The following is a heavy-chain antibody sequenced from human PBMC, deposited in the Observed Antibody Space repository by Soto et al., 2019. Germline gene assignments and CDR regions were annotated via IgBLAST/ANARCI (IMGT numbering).Heavy chain of an antibody. J-gene: IGHJ4*02. CDR2: IIPMFGTA. V-gene: IGHV1-69*13. D-gene: IGHD1-26*01. Sequence: GASVKVSCKASGGTFSTYAITWVRQAPGQGLEWMGGIIPMFGTANYAQEFRGRVTVTADESTSTAHMELSSLRSEDTAVYYCARGWETVGTTTPFAYWGQGTLVTVSS. CDR3: ARGWETVGTTTPFAY. CDR1: GGTFSTYA.